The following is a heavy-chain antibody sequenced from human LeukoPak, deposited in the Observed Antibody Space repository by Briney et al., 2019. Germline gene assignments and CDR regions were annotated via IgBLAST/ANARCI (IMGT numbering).Heavy chain of an antibody. Sequence: PGGSLRLSCAASGFNLNSYMLNWVRQAPGKGLEWVSSISSTGSYIYYADSVKGRFTISRDNPGNVVYLQMDSLRAEDTAVYYCTRVAQSGPTGWFDPWGQGTLVTVSS. CDR1: GFNLNSYM. D-gene: IGHD1-1*01. V-gene: IGHV3-21*01. CDR2: ISSTGSYI. CDR3: TRVAQSGPTGWFDP. J-gene: IGHJ5*02.